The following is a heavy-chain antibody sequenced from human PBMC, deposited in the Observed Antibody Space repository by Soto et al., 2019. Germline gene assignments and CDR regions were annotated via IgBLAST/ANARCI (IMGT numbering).Heavy chain of an antibody. Sequence: GSLRLSCAASGFTVSNTYMTWVRQPPGKGLECVSVIYTAGGTNYADSVKGRFIISRDNSKNTLYLQMNSLRAEDTAVYYCARALPVAKGGFDPWGQGTLVTVSS. CDR3: ARALPVAKGGFDP. CDR1: GFTVSNTY. J-gene: IGHJ5*02. D-gene: IGHD2-2*01. CDR2: IYTAGGT. V-gene: IGHV3-53*01.